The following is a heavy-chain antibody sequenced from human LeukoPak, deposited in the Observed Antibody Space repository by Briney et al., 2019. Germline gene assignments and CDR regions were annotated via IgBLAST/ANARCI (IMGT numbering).Heavy chain of an antibody. D-gene: IGHD3-22*01. J-gene: IGHJ1*01. CDR1: GFDFSQHW. CDR3: ATYSSLNRREFQY. V-gene: IGHV3-7*01. CDR2: IKRGGSEK. Sequence: QPGGSLRLSCAVSGFDFSQHWMTWVRQAPGKGLEWVADIKRGGSEKNYVDSVKGRFTISRDNAKNSLYLQMNSLRAEDTAVYYCATYSSLNRREFQYWGQGTLLTVSS.